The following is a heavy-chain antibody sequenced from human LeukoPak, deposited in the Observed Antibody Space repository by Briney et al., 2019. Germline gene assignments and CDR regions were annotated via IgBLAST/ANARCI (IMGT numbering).Heavy chain of an antibody. CDR2: ISYDGSNK. D-gene: IGHD2-2*01. CDR3: AAPRPYCSSTSCHSYYYYGMDV. V-gene: IGHV3-30*03. J-gene: IGHJ6*02. Sequence: GRSLRLSCAASGFTFSSYGMHWVRQAPGKGLEWVAVISYDGSNKYYADSVKGRFTISRDNSKNTLYLQMNSLRAEDTAVYYCAAPRPYCSSTSCHSYYYYGMDVWGQGTTVTVSS. CDR1: GFTFSSYG.